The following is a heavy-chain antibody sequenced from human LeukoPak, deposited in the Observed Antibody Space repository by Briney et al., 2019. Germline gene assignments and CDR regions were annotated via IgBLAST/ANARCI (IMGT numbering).Heavy chain of an antibody. V-gene: IGHV3-74*01. CDR3: SRARGYLDY. Sequence: GGSLRLSCAASGFTFGSYWMHWVRQAPGKGLVWVSRISGDGSITDYADSVKGRFTISRDNAQNTVFLQMNSLRAEDTALYYCSRARGYLDYWGQGALVTVSS. CDR2: ISGDGSIT. D-gene: IGHD3-22*01. J-gene: IGHJ4*02. CDR1: GFTFGSYW.